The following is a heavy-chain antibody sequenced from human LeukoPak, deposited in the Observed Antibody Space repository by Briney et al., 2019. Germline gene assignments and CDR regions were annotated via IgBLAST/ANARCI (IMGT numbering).Heavy chain of an antibody. CDR3: TTLRETYYKLGGPFYFDY. J-gene: IGHJ4*02. CDR2: IKDKSDGGTT. Sequence: GGSLRLSCAASGFSFSNAWMTWVRQAPGKGLERVGRIKDKSDGGTTDYAAPVKGRFTVSRDDSRNTLDLQMDSLKSEDTAVYYCTTLRETYYKLGGPFYFDYWGQGTLVTVSS. CDR1: GFSFSNAW. V-gene: IGHV3-15*01. D-gene: IGHD3-10*01.